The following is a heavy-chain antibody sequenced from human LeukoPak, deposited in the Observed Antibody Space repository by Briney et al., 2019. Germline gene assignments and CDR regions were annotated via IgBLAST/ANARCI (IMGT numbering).Heavy chain of an antibody. V-gene: IGHV3-23*01. CDR3: ARDDTHYGSSGSFYDAFDI. J-gene: IGHJ3*02. CDR1: GYSISSGYY. CDR2: ISGSGGST. D-gene: IGHD3-22*01. Sequence: ETLSLTCTVSGYSISSGYYWGWIRQPPGKGLEWVSAISGSGGSTYYADSVKGRFTISRDNSKNTLYLQMNSLRAEDTAVYYCARDDTHYGSSGSFYDAFDIWGQGTMVTVSS.